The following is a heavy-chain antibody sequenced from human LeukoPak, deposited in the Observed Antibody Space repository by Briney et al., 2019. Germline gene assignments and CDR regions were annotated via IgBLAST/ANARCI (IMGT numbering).Heavy chain of an antibody. CDR1: GFTFSSYA. J-gene: IGHJ4*02. Sequence: GGSLRLSCAASGFTFSSYAMSWVRQAPGKGLEWVSAIGGSGGSTYYADSVKGRFTISRDNSKNTLYLQMNSLRAEDTAVYYCAKDVLGYCSGGSCYYFDYWGQGTLVTVSS. D-gene: IGHD2-15*01. CDR3: AKDVLGYCSGGSCYYFDY. V-gene: IGHV3-23*01. CDR2: IGGSGGST.